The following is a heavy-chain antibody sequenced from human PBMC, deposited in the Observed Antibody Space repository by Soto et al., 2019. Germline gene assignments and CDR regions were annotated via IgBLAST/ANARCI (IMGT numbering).Heavy chain of an antibody. CDR2: IYHSGST. CDR1: GGSISSSNW. J-gene: IGHJ6*02. D-gene: IGHD1-26*01. Sequence: PSETLSLTCAVSGGSISSSNWWSRVRQPPGKGLEWIGEIYHSGSTNYNPSLKSRVTISVDKSKNQFSLKLSSVTAADTAVYYCARVSGSYYYGMDVWGQGTTVTVSS. V-gene: IGHV4-4*02. CDR3: ARVSGSYYYGMDV.